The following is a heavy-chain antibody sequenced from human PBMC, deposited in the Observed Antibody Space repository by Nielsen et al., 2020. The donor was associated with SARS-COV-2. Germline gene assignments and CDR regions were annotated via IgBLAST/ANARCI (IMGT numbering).Heavy chain of an antibody. D-gene: IGHD3-9*01. CDR1: GFTFSSYA. Sequence: GGSLRLSCAASGFTFSSYAMHWVRQAPGKGLEWVAVISYDGSNKYYADSVKGRFTISRDNSKNTLYLQMNSLRAEDTAVYYCATSLTGYLTVYYYYGMDVWGQGTTVTVSS. V-gene: IGHV3-30*04. CDR2: ISYDGSNK. CDR3: ATSLTGYLTVYYYYGMDV. J-gene: IGHJ6*02.